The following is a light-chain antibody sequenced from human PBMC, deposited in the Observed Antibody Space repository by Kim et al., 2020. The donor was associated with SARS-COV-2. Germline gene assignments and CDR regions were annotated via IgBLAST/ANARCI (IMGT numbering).Light chain of an antibody. V-gene: IGLV2-14*01. CDR2: HVN. CDR3: SSYTNSDSWV. Sequence: QSALTQPASVSGSPGQSITISCTGTSSDIGAYNYVSWCQQHPGKAPKLMIFHVNKRPSGVSSRFSGSKSANTASLTISGLQPEDEADYYCSSYTNSDSWVFGGGTKVTVL. CDR1: SSDIGAYNY. J-gene: IGLJ3*02.